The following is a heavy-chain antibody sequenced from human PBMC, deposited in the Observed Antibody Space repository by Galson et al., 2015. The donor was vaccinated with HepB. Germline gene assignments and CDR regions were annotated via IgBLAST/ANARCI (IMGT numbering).Heavy chain of an antibody. D-gene: IGHD2-8*01. CDR1: GFTFSNAW. J-gene: IGHJ6*02. V-gene: IGHV3-15*01. CDR3: TTDEQRTNEGGMDV. Sequence: SLRLSCAASGFTFSNAWMSWVRQAPGKGLEWVGRIKSKTDGGTTDYAAPVKGRFTISRDDSKNTLYLQMNSLKTEDTAVYYCTTDEQRTNEGGMDVWGQGTTVTVSS. CDR2: IKSKTDGGTT.